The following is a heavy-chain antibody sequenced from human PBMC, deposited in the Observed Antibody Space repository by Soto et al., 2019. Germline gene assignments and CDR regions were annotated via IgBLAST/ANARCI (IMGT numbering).Heavy chain of an antibody. J-gene: IGHJ4*02. V-gene: IGHV3-30*03. D-gene: IGHD2-2*01. CDR3: AREGSGDAYNAGGAMDY. CDR2: LSYYERDK. CDR1: GFSFSSYV. Sequence: QVQLVESGGGVVQPGRSLSLSCGTSGFSFSSYVLHWVRQAPGKGLEWVAVLSYYERDKYYADSVKGRFTISRDNSKNTLYLQMNSLRAEDTAVYYCAREGSGDAYNAGGAMDYWGQGTLVTVSS.